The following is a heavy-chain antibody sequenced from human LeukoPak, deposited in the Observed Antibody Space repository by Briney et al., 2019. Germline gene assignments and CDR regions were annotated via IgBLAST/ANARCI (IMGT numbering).Heavy chain of an antibody. J-gene: IGHJ5*02. CDR1: GFTFSSYG. V-gene: IGHV3-66*04. CDR2: IYSGGST. Sequence: GGSLRLSCAASGFTFSSYGMSWVRQAPGKGLEWVSLIYSGGSTYYADSVKGRFTISRDNSKNTLYLQMNSLRAEDTAVYYCARPLRVTMIRGAAFRASSDFDPWGQGTLVTVSS. D-gene: IGHD3-10*01. CDR3: ARPLRVTMIRGAAFRASSDFDP.